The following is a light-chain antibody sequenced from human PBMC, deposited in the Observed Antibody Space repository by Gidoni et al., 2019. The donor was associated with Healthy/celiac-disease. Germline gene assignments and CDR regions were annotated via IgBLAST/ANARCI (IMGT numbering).Light chain of an antibody. CDR3: MRAIRTPRT. CDR2: LGS. CDR1: QSLLHSNGYNY. Sequence: IVMSQPPLSLPVTPGEPASISCRSSQSLLHSNGYNYLDWYLQKPGQSRLLLFDLGSTRAAGVASMFSGSGARKDFTLKISRVEAEDVGVYCWMRAIRTPRTFGQGTKVEIK. J-gene: IGKJ1*01. V-gene: IGKV2-28*01.